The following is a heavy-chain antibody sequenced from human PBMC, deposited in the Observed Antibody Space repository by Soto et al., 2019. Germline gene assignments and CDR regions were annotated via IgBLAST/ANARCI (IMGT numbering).Heavy chain of an antibody. CDR2: ISYDGSNK. D-gene: IGHD2-15*01. CDR1: GFTFSSYG. V-gene: IGHV3-30*18. CDR3: AKGDSSDGVVAALY. Sequence: ESGGGVVQPGRSLRLSCAASGFTFSSYGMHWVRQAPGKGLEWVAVISYDGSNKYYADSVKGRFTISRDNSKNTLYLQMNSLRAEDTAVYYCAKGDSSDGVVAALYWGQGTLVTVSS. J-gene: IGHJ4*02.